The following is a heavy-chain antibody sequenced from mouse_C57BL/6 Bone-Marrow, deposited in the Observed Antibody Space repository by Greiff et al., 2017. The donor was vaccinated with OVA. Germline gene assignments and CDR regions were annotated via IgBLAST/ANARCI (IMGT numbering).Heavy chain of an antibody. CDR2: ISGGGGNT. Sequence: EVKLMESGGGLVKPGGSLKLSCAASGFTFSSYTMSWVRQTPEKRLEWVATISGGGGNTYYPDSVKGRFTISRDNAKNTLYLQMSSLRSEDTALYYCARHKWLPYYFDYWGQGTTLTVSS. V-gene: IGHV5-9*01. CDR1: GFTFSSYT. CDR3: ARHKWLPYYFDY. J-gene: IGHJ2*01. D-gene: IGHD2-2*01.